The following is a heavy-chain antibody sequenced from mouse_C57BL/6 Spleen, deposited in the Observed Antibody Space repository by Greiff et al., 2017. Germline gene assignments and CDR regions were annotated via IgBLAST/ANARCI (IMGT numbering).Heavy chain of an antibody. J-gene: IGHJ3*01. CDR2: INPSSGYT. Sequence: VNVVESGAELARPGASVKMSCKASGYTFTSYTMHWVKQRPGQGLEWIGYINPSSGYTKYNQKFKDKATLTADKSSSTAYMQLSSLTSEDSAVYYCARGGGSSLWFAYWGQGTLVTVSA. D-gene: IGHD1-1*01. V-gene: IGHV1-4*01. CDR1: GYTFTSYT. CDR3: ARGGGSSLWFAY.